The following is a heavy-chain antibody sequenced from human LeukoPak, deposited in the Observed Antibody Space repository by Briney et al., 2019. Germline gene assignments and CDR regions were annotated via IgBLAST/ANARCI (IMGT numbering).Heavy chain of an antibody. D-gene: IGHD3/OR15-3a*01. Sequence: SETLSLTCTVSGGSISSSSYYWGWIRQPPGKGLEWIGSIYYSGSTFYNPSLESRVTISVDTSKNQFSLKLTFVTAADTAVYYCARFMDYSRRNWFDPWGQGTLVTVSS. J-gene: IGHJ5*02. CDR2: IYYSGST. CDR1: GGSISSSSYY. CDR3: ARFMDYSRRNWFDP. V-gene: IGHV4-39*07.